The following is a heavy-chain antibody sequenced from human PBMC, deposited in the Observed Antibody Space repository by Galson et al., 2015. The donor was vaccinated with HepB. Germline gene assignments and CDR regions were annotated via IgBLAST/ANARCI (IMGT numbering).Heavy chain of an antibody. CDR2: IKQDGNEE. D-gene: IGHD6-13*01. J-gene: IGHJ3*01. CDR3: TRGSGYSTVGGPFDV. CDR1: GITFNIYW. V-gene: IGHV3-7*03. Sequence: SLRLSCAASGITFNIYWMSWVRQAPGKGLEWVANIKQDGNEEYYVDSVRGRFTISRDNAKNSLYLEMNSLRVEDTAVYYCTRGSGYSTVGGPFDVWGQGTMVSVSS.